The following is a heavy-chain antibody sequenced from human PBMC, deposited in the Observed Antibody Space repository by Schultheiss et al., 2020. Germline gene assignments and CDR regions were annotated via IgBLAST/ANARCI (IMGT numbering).Heavy chain of an antibody. V-gene: IGHV3-30*07. D-gene: IGHD6-13*01. CDR2: MSYDGSNT. J-gene: IGHJ6*02. CDR1: GFTFSSHA. CDR3: ARGPNSSSWYEIWYYYYGMDV. Sequence: GGSLRLSCAASGFTFSSHAMHWVRQTPGKGLEWVAVMSYDGSNTYHADSVKGRFTISRDNSKNTLYLQMNSLRAEDTAVYYCARGPNSSSWYEIWYYYYGMDVWGQGTTVTVSS.